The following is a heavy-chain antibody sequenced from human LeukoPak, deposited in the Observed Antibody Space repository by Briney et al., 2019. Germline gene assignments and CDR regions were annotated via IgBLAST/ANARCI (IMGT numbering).Heavy chain of an antibody. Sequence: GGSLRLSCAASGFTFSSYWMSWVRQAPGKGLEWVANIKQDGSEKYYVDSVKGRFTISRDNAKNSLYLQMNSLRAEDTAVYYCAREHIVGAPDAFDIWGQGTMVTVSS. D-gene: IGHD1-26*01. J-gene: IGHJ3*02. CDR1: GFTFSSYW. CDR3: AREHIVGAPDAFDI. V-gene: IGHV3-7*03. CDR2: IKQDGSEK.